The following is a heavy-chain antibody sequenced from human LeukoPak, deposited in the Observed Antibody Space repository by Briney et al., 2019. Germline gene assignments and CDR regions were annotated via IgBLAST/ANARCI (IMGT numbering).Heavy chain of an antibody. CDR1: GFTFSSYD. Sequence: GGSLRLSCAASGFTFSSYDMHWVRQATGKGLEWVSAIGTAGDTYYPGSVKGRFTISRENAKNSLYLQMNSLRAEDTAVYYCARAHSSSSDFDYWGQGTLVTVSS. CDR3: ARAHSSSSDFDY. V-gene: IGHV3-13*01. J-gene: IGHJ4*02. CDR2: IGTAGDT. D-gene: IGHD6-6*01.